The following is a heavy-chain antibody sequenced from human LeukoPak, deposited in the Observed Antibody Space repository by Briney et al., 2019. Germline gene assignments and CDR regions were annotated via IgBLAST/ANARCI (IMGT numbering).Heavy chain of an antibody. CDR2: INPSGGGT. Sequence: ASVKVSCKASGYTFTSYYMHWVRQAPGQGLEWMGIINPSGGGTSYAQKFQGRVTMTRNMSTSTVYMELSSLRSEDTAVYYCARGPYCGGDCYSLNWFDPWGQGTLVTVSS. CDR1: GYTFTSYY. D-gene: IGHD2-21*02. J-gene: IGHJ5*02. CDR3: ARGPYCGGDCYSLNWFDP. V-gene: IGHV1-46*01.